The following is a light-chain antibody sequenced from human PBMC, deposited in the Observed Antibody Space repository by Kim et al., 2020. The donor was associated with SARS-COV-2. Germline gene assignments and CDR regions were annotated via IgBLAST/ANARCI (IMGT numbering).Light chain of an antibody. J-gene: IGKJ1*01. CDR2: KAS. V-gene: IGKV1-5*03. Sequence: DIQMTQSPSTLSASVGDRVTITCRASQSISSWLAWYQQKPGKAPKLLIYKASSLESGVPSRFSGSGSGTEFTLTISSLQPDDFATYYGQQYNSYWTFGQGTKVDSK. CDR3: QQYNSYWT. CDR1: QSISSW.